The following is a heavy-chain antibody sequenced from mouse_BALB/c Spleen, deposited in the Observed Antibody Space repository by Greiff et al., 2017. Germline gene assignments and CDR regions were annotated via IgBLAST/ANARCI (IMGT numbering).Heavy chain of an antibody. V-gene: IGHV3-6*02. Sequence: VQLKESGPGLVKPSQSLSLTCSVTGYSITSGYFSYWIRQFPGNQLEWMSIISYDGSNNYHTSLKNRITITRDTSKNQFFLKLNSVTTENTATYYCARGGRLYDGYYWYAMDYWGQGTSVTVSS. J-gene: IGHJ4*01. CDR2: ISYDGSN. D-gene: IGHD2-3*01. CDR3: ARGGRLYDGYYWYAMDY. CDR1: GYSITSGYF.